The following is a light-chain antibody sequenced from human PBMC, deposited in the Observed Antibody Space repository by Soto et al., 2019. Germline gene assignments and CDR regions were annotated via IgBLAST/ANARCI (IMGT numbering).Light chain of an antibody. Sequence: QSVLTQPASVSGSPGQSITISCTGTSSDVGSYSLVSWYQHHPGKAPRLLIYEGSKWPSGVSNRFFGSKSGDTASLTISGLQAEDEADYYCCSYAGGGTLVFGGGTKVTVL. CDR3: CSYAGGGTLV. CDR2: EGS. CDR1: SSDVGSYSL. J-gene: IGLJ3*02. V-gene: IGLV2-23*01.